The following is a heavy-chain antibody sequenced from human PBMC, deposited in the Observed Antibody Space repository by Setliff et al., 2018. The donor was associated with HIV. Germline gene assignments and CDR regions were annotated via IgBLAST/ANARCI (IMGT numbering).Heavy chain of an antibody. CDR2: IDYSEST. V-gene: IGHV4-59*11. CDR1: GGSINDQY. Sequence: SETLSLTCTVPGGSINDQYFSWIRQPPGKGLEWIGSIDYSESTKYNPSLNSRGTISLDKPKNELSLKLTSVTSADTAVYYCARHNVITYGGLLFDYYYYGLDVWGHGTTVTVSS. D-gene: IGHD3-16*01. J-gene: IGHJ6*02. CDR3: ARHNVITYGGLLFDYYYYGLDV.